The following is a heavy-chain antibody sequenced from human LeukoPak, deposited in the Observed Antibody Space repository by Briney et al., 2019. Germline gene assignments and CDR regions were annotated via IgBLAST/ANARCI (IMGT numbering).Heavy chain of an antibody. CDR2: INHSGST. CDR1: GGSFSGYY. CDR3: ARGRYYDSSGSRDFDY. Sequence: PSETLSLTCAVYGGSFSGYYCSWIRQPPGKGLEWIGEINHSGSTNYNPSLKSRVTISVDTSKNQFSLKLSSVTAADTAVYYCARGRYYDSSGSRDFDYWGQGTLVTVSS. D-gene: IGHD3-22*01. J-gene: IGHJ4*02. V-gene: IGHV4-34*01.